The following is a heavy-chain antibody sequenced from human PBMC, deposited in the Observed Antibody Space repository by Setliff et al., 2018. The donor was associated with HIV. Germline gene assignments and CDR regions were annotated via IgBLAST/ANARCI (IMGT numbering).Heavy chain of an antibody. CDR3: ARHGHFYDSSSSDAFDI. D-gene: IGHD3-22*01. J-gene: IGHJ3*02. V-gene: IGHV4-39*01. Sequence: PSETLSLTCTVSGGSIKSGHYYWGWIRQPPGKGLEWIGNILNGETIFYNPSLKSRVTISVDTYKNQFSLKLTSVTAADTAVYYCARHGHFYDSSSSDAFDIWGHGTMVTVSS. CDR2: ILNGETI. CDR1: GGSIKSGHYY.